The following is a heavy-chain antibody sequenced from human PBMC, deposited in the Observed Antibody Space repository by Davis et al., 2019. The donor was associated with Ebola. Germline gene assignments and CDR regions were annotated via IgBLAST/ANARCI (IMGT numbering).Heavy chain of an antibody. D-gene: IGHD3-10*01. J-gene: IGHJ6*02. CDR1: GFTFSSYS. V-gene: IGHV3-21*04. CDR2: ISSSSSYI. CDR3: AKPMVRGVLYYYYYYGMDV. Sequence: GESLKISCAASGFTFSSYSMNWVRQAPGKGLEWVSSISSSSSYIYYADSVKGRFTISRDNAKNSLYLQMNSLRTEDTALYYCAKPMVRGVLYYYYYYGMDVWGQGTTVTVSS.